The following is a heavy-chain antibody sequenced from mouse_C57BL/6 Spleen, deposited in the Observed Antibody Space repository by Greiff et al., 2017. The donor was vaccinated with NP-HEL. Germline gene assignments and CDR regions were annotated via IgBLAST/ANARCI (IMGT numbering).Heavy chain of an antibody. CDR1: GYTFTSYG. J-gene: IGHJ3*01. V-gene: IGHV1-81*01. D-gene: IGHD2-3*01. CDR3: ARGGVVTTAWFAY. Sequence: VQLQQSGAELARPGASVKLSCKASGYTFTSYGISWVKQRTGQGLEWIGEIYPRSGNTYYNEKFKGKATLTADKSSSTAYMELRSLTSEDSAVYFCARGGVVTTAWFAYWGQGTLVTVSA. CDR2: IYPRSGNT.